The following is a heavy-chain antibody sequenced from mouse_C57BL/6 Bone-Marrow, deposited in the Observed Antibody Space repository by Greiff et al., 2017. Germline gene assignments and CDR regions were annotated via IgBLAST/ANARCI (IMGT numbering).Heavy chain of an antibody. CDR3: ARGWLLRFDH. CDR1: GYTFTSYW. CDR2: IHPNSGST. Sequence: QVQLQQPGAELVQPGASVKLSCTASGYTFTSYWMHWVKQRPGQGLEWIGMIHPNSGSTNYNEKFKSKSTLTVDKSSSTAYMQLSSLTSEDSAVYYCARGWLLRFDHWGQGTTLTVSS. D-gene: IGHD2-3*01. V-gene: IGHV1-64*01. J-gene: IGHJ2*01.